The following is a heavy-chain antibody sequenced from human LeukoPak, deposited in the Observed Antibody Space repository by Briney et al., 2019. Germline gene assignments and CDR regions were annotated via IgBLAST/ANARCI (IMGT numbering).Heavy chain of an antibody. CDR2: ISSSRSNL. V-gene: IGHV3-21*01. CDR1: GFTFSSYS. Sequence: GGSLRLSCAASGFTFSSYSMTWVRQAPGKGLEWVSSISSSRSNLYYADSGKGRLTTSRENAKNSLYLQITSLRAEDTAENYCARIYGCNSGYFDYWGEGTLVTVSS. CDR3: ARIYGCNSGYFDY. J-gene: IGHJ4*02. D-gene: IGHD4-23*01.